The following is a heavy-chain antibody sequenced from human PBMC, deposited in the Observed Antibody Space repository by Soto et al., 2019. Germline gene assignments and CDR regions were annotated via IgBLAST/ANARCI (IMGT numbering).Heavy chain of an antibody. J-gene: IGHJ4*02. Sequence: PSETLSLTCTVSGGSISSSSYYWGWIRQPPGKGLEWIGSIYYSGSTYYNPSLKSRVTISVDTSKNQFSLKLSSVTAADTAVYYCARLESRKCQLLYGAVDYWGQGTLVTVSS. D-gene: IGHD2-2*02. CDR3: ARLESRKCQLLYGAVDY. V-gene: IGHV4-39*01. CDR1: GGSISSSSYY. CDR2: IYYSGST.